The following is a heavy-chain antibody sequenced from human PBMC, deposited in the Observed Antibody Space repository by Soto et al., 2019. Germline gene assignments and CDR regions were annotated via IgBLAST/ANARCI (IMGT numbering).Heavy chain of an antibody. D-gene: IGHD3-10*01. CDR1: GDTFSFYT. V-gene: IGHV1-69*02. Sequence: QVQLVQSGAEVRKPGSSVKVSCKASGDTFSFYTINWVRQAPGLGLEWMGRVNPIVSMSNYAQKFQGRVTITADKTTNPASRQLSCLRSEDTAIYCWAAGYGWGCVAFDYGGQVALVPLSS. CDR3: AAGYGWGCVAFDY. CDR2: VNPIVSMS. J-gene: IGHJ4*02.